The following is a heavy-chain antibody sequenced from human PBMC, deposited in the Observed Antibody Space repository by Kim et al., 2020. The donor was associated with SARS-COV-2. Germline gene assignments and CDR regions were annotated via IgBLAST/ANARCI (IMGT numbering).Heavy chain of an antibody. V-gene: IGHV5-51*07. CDR1: GYSFTSYW. CDR3: ARRTYYYDSSGYPTGIDAFDI. J-gene: IGHJ3*02. CDR2: IYPGDSDT. D-gene: IGHD3-22*01. Sequence: GESLKISCKGSGYSFTSYWIGWVHQMPGKGLEWMGIIYPGDSDTRYSPSFQGQVTISADKSISTAYLQWSSLKASDTAMYYCARRTYYYDSSGYPTGIDAFDIWGQGTMVTVSS.